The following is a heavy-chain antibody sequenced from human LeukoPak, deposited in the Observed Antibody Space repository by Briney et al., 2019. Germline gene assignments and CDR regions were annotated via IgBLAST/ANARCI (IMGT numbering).Heavy chain of an antibody. CDR1: GFTFSSYG. Sequence: PGGSLRLSCAASGFTFSSYGMHWVRQAPGKGLEWVSAISGSGGSTYYADSVKGRFTISRDNSKNTLYLQMNSLRAEDTAVYYCAKMRVPYYYYMDVWGKGTTVTVSS. V-gene: IGHV3-23*01. J-gene: IGHJ6*03. CDR3: AKMRVPYYYYMDV. CDR2: ISGSGGST. D-gene: IGHD5/OR15-5a*01.